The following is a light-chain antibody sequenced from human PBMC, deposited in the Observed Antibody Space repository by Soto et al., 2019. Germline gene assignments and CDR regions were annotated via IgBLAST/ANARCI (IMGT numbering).Light chain of an antibody. CDR3: QQGYSSPAT. CDR1: QSIGKH. V-gene: IGKV1-39*01. J-gene: IGKJ5*01. CDR2: GAS. Sequence: DIQMTQSPSVLSASVWDIVTITCRASQSIGKHLNWYQQKPGKAPKFLIYGASTLQSGVPSRFTGSGSGTDFTLTVNSLQAEDFATYYCQQGYSSPATFGQGTRLEIK.